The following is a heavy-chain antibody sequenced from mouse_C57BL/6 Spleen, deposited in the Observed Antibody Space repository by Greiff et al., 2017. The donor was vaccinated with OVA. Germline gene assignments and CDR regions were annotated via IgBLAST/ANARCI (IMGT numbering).Heavy chain of an antibody. D-gene: IGHD1-1*01. CDR3: TTTGRATTVSRAD. V-gene: IGHV14-4*01. CDR2: IDPENGDT. CDR1: GFNIKDDY. J-gene: IGHJ3*01. Sequence: VQLQQSGAELVRPGASVKLSCTASGFNIKDDYMHWVKQRPEQGLEWIGWIDPENGDTEYASKFQGKATITADTSSNTAYLQLSSLTSEDTAVYYCTTTGRATTVSRADWGQGTLVTVSA.